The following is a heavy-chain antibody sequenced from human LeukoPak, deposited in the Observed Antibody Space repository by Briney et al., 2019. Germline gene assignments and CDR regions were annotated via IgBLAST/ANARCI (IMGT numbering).Heavy chain of an antibody. CDR3: ASLGLRGRNPEFDY. Sequence: GASVKVSCKASGGTFSSYAISWVRQAPGQGLEWMGRIIPILGIANYAQKFQGRVTITADKSTSTAYMELSSLRSEDTAVYYCASLGLRGRNPEFDYWGQGTLVTVSS. J-gene: IGHJ4*02. V-gene: IGHV1-69*04. D-gene: IGHD3/OR15-3a*01. CDR1: GGTFSSYA. CDR2: IIPILGIA.